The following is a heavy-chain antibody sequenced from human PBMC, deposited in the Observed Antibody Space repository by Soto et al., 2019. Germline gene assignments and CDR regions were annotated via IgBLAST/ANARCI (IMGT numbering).Heavy chain of an antibody. CDR3: ARVGDQWYSDY. CDR2: INTYSGNT. Sequence: ASVKVSCKASGYSFTSYGISRVRQAPGQGLEWMGWINTYSGNTNYAQKLQDRVTMTTDTSTSTAYMELRSLRSDDTAVYYCARVGDQWYSDYWGQGTLVTVSS. D-gene: IGHD3-16*01. J-gene: IGHJ4*02. CDR1: GYSFTSYG. V-gene: IGHV1-18*01.